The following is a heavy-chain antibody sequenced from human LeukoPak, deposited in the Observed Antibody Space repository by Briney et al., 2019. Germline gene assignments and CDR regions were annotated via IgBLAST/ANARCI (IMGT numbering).Heavy chain of an antibody. D-gene: IGHD5-18*01. V-gene: IGHV4-59*01. J-gene: IGHJ4*02. CDR1: GGSISSYY. Sequence: SETLSLTCTVSGGSISSYYWSWIRQPPGKGLEWIGYIFYSGSTNYNPSLKSRVTTSVDTSKNQFSLRLTSVTAADTAVYYCARATGYNYSFDYWGQGTLVTVSS. CDR3: ARATGYNYSFDY. CDR2: IFYSGST.